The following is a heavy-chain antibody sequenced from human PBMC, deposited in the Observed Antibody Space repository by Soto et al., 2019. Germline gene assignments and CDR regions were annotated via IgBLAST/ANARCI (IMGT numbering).Heavy chain of an antibody. CDR1: GFTFSSYG. J-gene: IGHJ6*02. V-gene: IGHV3-33*01. Sequence: QVQLVESGGGVVQPGRSLRLSCAASGFTFSSYGMHWVRQAPGKGLEWVAVIWYDGSNKYYADSVKGRFTISRDNSKNTLYLQMNSLRAEDTAVYYCARDAKEEVGMDVWGQGTTVTVSS. D-gene: IGHD2-15*01. CDR3: ARDAKEEVGMDV. CDR2: IWYDGSNK.